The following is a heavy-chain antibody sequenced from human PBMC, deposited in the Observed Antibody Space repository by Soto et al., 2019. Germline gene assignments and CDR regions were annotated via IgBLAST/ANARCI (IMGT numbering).Heavy chain of an antibody. Sequence: GGSLRLSCSASGFTFSIYAIHWVRQAPGKGLEYVSTISPNGDSTYYADSVKGRFTISRDNSKNTLCLQMNSLRAEDTAIYYCATGFFGDLLFDYWGQGTLVTVSS. CDR1: GFTFSIYA. CDR2: ISPNGDST. J-gene: IGHJ4*02. CDR3: ATGFFGDLLFDY. D-gene: IGHD3-10*01. V-gene: IGHV3-64*04.